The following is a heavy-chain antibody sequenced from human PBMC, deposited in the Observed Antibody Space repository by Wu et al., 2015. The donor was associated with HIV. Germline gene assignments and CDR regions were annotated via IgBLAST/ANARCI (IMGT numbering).Heavy chain of an antibody. J-gene: IGHJ5*02. V-gene: IGHV1-69*05. Sequence: QVHLVQSGAEVKKPGSSVKVSCKASGGTFSNYVISWVRQAPGQGLEWMGGIIPIFGTTNYAQKFQGRVTITTDESTSTAYMELSSLRSEDTAVYYCARIVRRGLLLIVVVITDWFDPWGQGTLVTGLL. D-gene: IGHD3-22*01. CDR2: IIPIFGTT. CDR1: GGTFSNYV. CDR3: ARIVRRGLLLIVVVITDWFDP.